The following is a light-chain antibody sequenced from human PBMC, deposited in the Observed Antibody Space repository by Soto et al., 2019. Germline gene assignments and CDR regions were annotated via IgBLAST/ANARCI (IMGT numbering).Light chain of an antibody. Sequence: DIQMTQSPSTLSSSVGDRFTITFLASQSISGWLAWYQQRPGKAPKLLIYDASSLESGVPSRFSGSGSGTEFTLTIGGLQPDDFATYYCQQYSGYSLFTFGPGTKVDIK. CDR2: DAS. J-gene: IGKJ3*01. CDR1: QSISGW. V-gene: IGKV1-5*01. CDR3: QQYSGYSLFT.